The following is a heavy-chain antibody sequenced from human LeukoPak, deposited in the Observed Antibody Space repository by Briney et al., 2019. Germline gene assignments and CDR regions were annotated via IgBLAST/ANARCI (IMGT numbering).Heavy chain of an antibody. CDR2: INSDGSST. CDR1: GFTFSSHW. D-gene: IGHD3-10*01. CDR3: TRSSGFGSGSYYGDY. J-gene: IGHJ4*02. V-gene: IGHV3-74*01. Sequence: GGSLRLSCAASGFTFSSHWMHWVRQAPGEGLVCVSRINSDGSSTSYADSVKGRFAISRDNAKNTLYLQMNSLRAEDTAVYYCTRSSGFGSGSYYGDYWGQGTLVTVSS.